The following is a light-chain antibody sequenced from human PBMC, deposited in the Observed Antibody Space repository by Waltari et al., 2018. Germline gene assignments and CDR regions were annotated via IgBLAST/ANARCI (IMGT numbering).Light chain of an antibody. CDR1: DSNIGQNY. V-gene: IGLV1-47*01. Sequence: QSVLTQPPSASGTPGQRVTISCSGGDSNIGQNYVYWYQHLPGTATKLLIYRDDQRRSEVPDRFSASKSGTSASLAISVLRSEDEGDYYCATWDGNLRVFGGGTKLTVL. J-gene: IGLJ2*01. CDR3: ATWDGNLRV. CDR2: RDD.